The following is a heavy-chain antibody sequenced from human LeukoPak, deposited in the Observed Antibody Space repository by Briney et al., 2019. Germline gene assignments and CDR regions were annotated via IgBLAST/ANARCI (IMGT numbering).Heavy chain of an antibody. CDR2: IYYSGST. D-gene: IGHD3-22*01. Sequence: PSETLSLTCTVSGGSISSGGYYWSWIRQHPGKGLEWIGYIYYSGSTYYNPSLKSRVTISVDTSKNQFSLKLSSVTAADTAVYYCARAVVVITVSTAFDIWGQGTMVTVSS. CDR1: GGSISSGGYY. V-gene: IGHV4-31*03. CDR3: ARAVVVITVSTAFDI. J-gene: IGHJ3*02.